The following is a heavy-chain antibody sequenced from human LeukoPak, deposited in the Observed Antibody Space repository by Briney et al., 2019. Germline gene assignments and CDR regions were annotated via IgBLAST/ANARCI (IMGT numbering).Heavy chain of an antibody. CDR3: ARAPSRGLHYEPIFDY. CDR2: VFTGDSDT. V-gene: IGHV5-51*01. D-gene: IGHD3-3*01. CDR1: GYIFTNYW. Sequence: GESLKISCKTSGYIFTNYWIGWVRQVPGKGLEWMGIVFTGDSDTRYSRSFQGQVTISADKSTSTAYLQWSSLKASDTAMYYCARAPSRGLHYEPIFDYWGQGTLVTVSS. J-gene: IGHJ4*02.